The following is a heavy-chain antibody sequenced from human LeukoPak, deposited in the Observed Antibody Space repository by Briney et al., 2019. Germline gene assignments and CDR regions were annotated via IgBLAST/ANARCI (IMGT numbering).Heavy chain of an antibody. V-gene: IGHV3-30*02. J-gene: IGHJ5*02. D-gene: IGHD1-1*01. Sequence: GGSLRLSCAASGFTFSSYGMHWVRQAPGKGLEWVAFIRYDGSNKYYADSVKGRFTISRDNSKNTLYLQVNSLRAEDTAVYYCASHWNDEPTRFDPWAQRTLVTVSS. CDR3: ASHWNDEPTRFDP. CDR1: GFTFSSYG. CDR2: IRYDGSNK.